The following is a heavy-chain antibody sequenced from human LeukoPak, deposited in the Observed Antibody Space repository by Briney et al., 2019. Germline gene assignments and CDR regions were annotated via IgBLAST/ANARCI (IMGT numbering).Heavy chain of an antibody. CDR3: AKEGETYYYDSSGYYYVGGPLDY. D-gene: IGHD3-22*01. CDR1: GFTFDDYA. Sequence: PGRSLRLSCAASGFTFDDYAMHWVRQAPGKGLEWVSGISWNSGSIGYADSVKGRFTISRDNAKTSLYLQMNSLRAENTALYYCAKEGETYYYDSSGYYYVGGPLDYWGQGTLVTVSS. J-gene: IGHJ4*02. V-gene: IGHV3-9*01. CDR2: ISWNSGSI.